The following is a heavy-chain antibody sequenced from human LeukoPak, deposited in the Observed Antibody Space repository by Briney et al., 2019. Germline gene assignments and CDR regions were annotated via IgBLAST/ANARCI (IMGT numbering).Heavy chain of an antibody. Sequence: ASVKVSCKASGYTFTSHDINWVRQAPGQGLEWMGWMNPNSGNTGYAQKFQGRLTMASDTSISTAYMFLSNLRSEDTAVYYCARAPRVDSSSWFYWGQGTLVTVSS. V-gene: IGHV1-8*01. D-gene: IGHD6-13*01. CDR1: GYTFTSHD. CDR3: ARAPRVDSSSWFY. J-gene: IGHJ4*02. CDR2: MNPNSGNT.